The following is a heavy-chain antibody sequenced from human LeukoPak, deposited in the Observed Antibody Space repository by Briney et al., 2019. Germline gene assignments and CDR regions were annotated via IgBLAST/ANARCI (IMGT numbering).Heavy chain of an antibody. CDR3: ARSAKFDARAAMVTA. D-gene: IGHD5-18*01. CDR1: GGSISSGGYY. V-gene: IGHV4-31*03. Sequence: SETLSVTCTVSGGSISSGGYYWSCIRQHPGKGLEWIGYIYYSGSTYYNPSLKSRVTISVDTSKNQFSLKLSSVTAADTAVYYCARSAKFDARAAMVTAWGQGTLVTVSS. CDR2: IYYSGST. J-gene: IGHJ5*02.